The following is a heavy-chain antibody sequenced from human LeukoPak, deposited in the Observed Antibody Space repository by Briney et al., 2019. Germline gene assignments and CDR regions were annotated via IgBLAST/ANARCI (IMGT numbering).Heavy chain of an antibody. CDR2: INPNSGGT. D-gene: IGHD3-9*01. CDR1: GVTFTGYY. V-gene: IGHV1-2*02. Sequence: GSSVKVSCKASGVTFTGYYMHWVRQAPGQGLARMGWINPNSGGTNYAQKFQGRVTMTRDTSISTAYMELSRLRSDDTAVYYCARDPLTYYDILTGYCDYWGQGTLVTVSS. CDR3: ARDPLTYYDILTGYCDY. J-gene: IGHJ4*02.